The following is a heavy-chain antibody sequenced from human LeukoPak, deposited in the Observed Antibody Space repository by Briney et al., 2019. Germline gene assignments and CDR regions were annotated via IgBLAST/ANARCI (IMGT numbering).Heavy chain of an antibody. CDR3: ARVRSIPVAVFFDY. CDR1: GFTFVEYG. Sequence: GGSLSLSCAASGFTFVEYGMSWVRQAPGRGREWVGGINWNGGSTGYADSVKGRFTISRDNAKNSLYLQMNSLRAEDTALYYCARVRSIPVAVFFDYWGQGTLVTVSS. V-gene: IGHV3-20*04. J-gene: IGHJ4*02. CDR2: INWNGGST. D-gene: IGHD6-19*01.